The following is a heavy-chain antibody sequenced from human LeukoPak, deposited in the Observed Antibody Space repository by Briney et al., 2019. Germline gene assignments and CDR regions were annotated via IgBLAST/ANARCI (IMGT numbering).Heavy chain of an antibody. V-gene: IGHV6-1*01. CDR1: GDSVSSTGAA. CDR2: TYYRSRWFN. CDR3: ARAPSGDQGLDY. Sequence: SQTLSLTCAISGDSVSSTGAAWYWIRQSPSRGLEWLGRTYYRSRWFNDYAVSVKSRITINPDTSKNQFSLQLNSVTPGDTAVYYGARAPSGDQGLDYWGQGTLVTVSS. J-gene: IGHJ4*02. D-gene: IGHD3-10*01.